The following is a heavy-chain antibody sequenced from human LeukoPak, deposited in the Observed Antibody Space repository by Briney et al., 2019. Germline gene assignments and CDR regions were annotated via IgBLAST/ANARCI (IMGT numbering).Heavy chain of an antibody. J-gene: IGHJ4*02. V-gene: IGHV3-74*01. CDR2: INTGGNDI. CDR1: VFTLSAYW. CDR3: ARSLVVDGTRPDDY. D-gene: IGHD2-15*01. Sequence: GGALRLSCAASVFTLSAYWMHSVPQAPGKGLVWLSRINTGGNDITYADSVKGRFTISRDNAKNTLYLQMNSLTVEDTAVYFCARSLVVDGTRPDDYWGQGTLVTVSS.